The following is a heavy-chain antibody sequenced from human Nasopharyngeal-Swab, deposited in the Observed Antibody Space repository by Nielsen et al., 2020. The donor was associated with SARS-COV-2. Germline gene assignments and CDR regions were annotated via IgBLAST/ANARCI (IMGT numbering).Heavy chain of an antibody. J-gene: IGHJ5*02. CDR2: IYHSGST. V-gene: IGHV4-38-2*02. D-gene: IGHD2-15*01. Sequence: SETLSLTCAVSGYSISSGYYWGWIRQPPGKGLEWIGSIYHSGSTYYNPSLKSRVTISVDTSKNQFSLKLSSVTAADAAVYYCARERDIVVVVAATPFGWFDPWGQGTLVTVSS. CDR1: GYSISSGYY. CDR3: ARERDIVVVVAATPFGWFDP.